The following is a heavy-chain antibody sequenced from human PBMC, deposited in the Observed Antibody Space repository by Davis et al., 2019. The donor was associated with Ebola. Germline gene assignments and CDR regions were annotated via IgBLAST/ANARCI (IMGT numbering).Heavy chain of an antibody. CDR1: GYTFTSYY. Sequence: ASVPVSCKASGYTFTSYYMHWVRQAPGQGLEWMGIINPSGGSTSYAQKFQGRVTMTRDTSTSTVYMELSSLRSEDTAVYYCARDYRYCSGGSCYYYYYGMDVWGQGTTVTVSS. D-gene: IGHD2-15*01. V-gene: IGHV1-46*01. CDR2: INPSGGST. J-gene: IGHJ6*02. CDR3: ARDYRYCSGGSCYYYYYGMDV.